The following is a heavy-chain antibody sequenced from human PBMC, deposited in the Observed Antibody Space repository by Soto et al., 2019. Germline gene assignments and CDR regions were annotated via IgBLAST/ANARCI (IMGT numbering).Heavy chain of an antibody. CDR3: VRGYNSFDC. V-gene: IGHV3-72*01. CDR1: GFTFSDHY. J-gene: IGHJ4*02. D-gene: IGHD5-12*01. Sequence: EVQLVESGGGLVQPGGSLRLSCAASGFTFSDHYMDWVRQAPGKGLEWVGRSTNKHKSYTTDYAASVQGRFTISRDVSSNSLYLQMNSLKPEDTAVYYCVRGYNSFDCGGQGTLVTVSS. CDR2: STNKHKSYTT.